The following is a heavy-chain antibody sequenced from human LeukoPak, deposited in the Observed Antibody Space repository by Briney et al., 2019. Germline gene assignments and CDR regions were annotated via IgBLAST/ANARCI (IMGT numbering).Heavy chain of an antibody. CDR2: ISGSNGNT. J-gene: IGHJ4*02. V-gene: IGHV1-18*01. D-gene: IGHD6-13*01. Sequence: ASVKVSCKASGYTFTSYGVSWVRQAPGQGLEWMGWISGSNGNTNNAQKVQGRVTMTTDTSTSTAYMELRGLRSDDTAVYYCARYPLSYSSNWHYYFDYWGQGTLLTVSS. CDR3: ARYPLSYSSNWHYYFDY. CDR1: GYTFTSYG.